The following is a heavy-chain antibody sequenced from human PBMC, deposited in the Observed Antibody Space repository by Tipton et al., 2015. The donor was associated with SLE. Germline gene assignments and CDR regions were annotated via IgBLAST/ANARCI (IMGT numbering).Heavy chain of an antibody. J-gene: IGHJ4*02. V-gene: IGHV4-4*09. CDR3: ARSRDPFDY. CDR1: GFTFSTYS. CDR2: IYTSGST. Sequence: LRLSCAASGFTFSTYSMNWVRQAPGKGLEWIGYIYTSGSTNYNPSLKSRVTISVDTSKNQFSLQLNSVTPEDTAVYYCARSRDPFDYWGQGTLVTVSS.